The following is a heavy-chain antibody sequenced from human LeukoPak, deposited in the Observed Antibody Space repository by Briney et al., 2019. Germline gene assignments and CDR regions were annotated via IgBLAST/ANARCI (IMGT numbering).Heavy chain of an antibody. D-gene: IGHD2-2*02. V-gene: IGHV4-38-2*01. CDR1: GYSISSGYY. Sequence: SETLSLTCAVSGYSISSGYYWGWIRQPPGKGLEWIGSIYHSGSTYYNPSLKSRVTISVDTSKNQFSLKLSSVTAADTAVYYCARRGKPYCSSTSCYTGSFFYWGQGTLVTVSS. CDR2: IYHSGST. J-gene: IGHJ4*02. CDR3: ARRGKPYCSSTSCYTGSFFY.